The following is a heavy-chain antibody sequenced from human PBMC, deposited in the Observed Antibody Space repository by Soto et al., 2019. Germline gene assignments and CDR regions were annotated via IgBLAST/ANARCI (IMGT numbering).Heavy chain of an antibody. Sequence: GGSLRLSCAASGFSFSDYYMSWVRQAPGKGLEWVSYISGSGGSTYYADSVKGRFTISRDNSKNTLYLQMNSLRAEDTAVYYCAYSSTPFDYWGQGTLVTVSS. D-gene: IGHD6-13*01. CDR2: ISGSGGST. J-gene: IGHJ4*02. V-gene: IGHV3-23*01. CDR1: GFSFSDYY. CDR3: AYSSTPFDY.